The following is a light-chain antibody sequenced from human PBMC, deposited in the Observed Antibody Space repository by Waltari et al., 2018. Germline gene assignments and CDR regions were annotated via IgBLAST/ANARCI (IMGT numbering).Light chain of an antibody. CDR2: GVN. J-gene: IGLJ2*01. CDR3: CSYTGSPTYVL. V-gene: IGLV2-23*02. CDR1: SSDAGNYDL. Sequence: QSALIQPASVSGTPGQSIIISCTGTSSDAGNYDLVSWYQQHPGKVPKVLIYGVNKRPSGISDRFSGSKSGNTASLTISGLQAEDEADYYCCSYTGSPTYVLFGGGTTLTVL.